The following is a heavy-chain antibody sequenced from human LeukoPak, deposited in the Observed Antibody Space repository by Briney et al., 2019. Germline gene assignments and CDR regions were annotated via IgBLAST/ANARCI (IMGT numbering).Heavy chain of an antibody. V-gene: IGHV4-39*01. CDR3: ARWYNGSLDY. CDR2: IYYSGST. D-gene: IGHD1-26*01. Sequence: SETLSLTCTVSGGPLSGSSYYWGWIRQPPGKGLEWIASIYYSGSTYYNPSLKSRVTISVDTSKNQFSLKLSSVTAADTAVYYCARWYNGSLDYWGQGTLVTVSS. CDR1: GGPLSGSSYY. J-gene: IGHJ4*02.